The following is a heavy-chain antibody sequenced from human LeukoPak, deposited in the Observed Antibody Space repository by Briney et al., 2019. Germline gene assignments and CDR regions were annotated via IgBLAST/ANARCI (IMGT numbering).Heavy chain of an antibody. CDR1: GGSISSSSYY. D-gene: IGHD6-19*01. CDR2: IYYSGST. V-gene: IGHV4-39*01. CDR3: ARQAGYPSGWFFDY. J-gene: IGHJ4*02. Sequence: PSETLSLTCTVSGGSISSSSYYWGWIRQPPGKGLEWIGSIYYSGSTYYNPSLKSRVTISVDTSKNQFSLKLSSVPAADTAVYYCARQAGYPSGWFFDYWGQGTLVTVSS.